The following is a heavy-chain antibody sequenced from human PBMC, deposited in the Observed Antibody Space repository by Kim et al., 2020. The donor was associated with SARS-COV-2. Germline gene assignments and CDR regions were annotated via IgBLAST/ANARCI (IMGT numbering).Heavy chain of an antibody. V-gene: IGHV3-23*01. CDR1: GFTFSSYA. D-gene: IGHD5-18*01. CDR3: AKETGSYGFGTEYDF. CDR2: ISGSADRI. Sequence: GGSLRLSCAASGFTFSSYAMSWVRQAPGKGLEWVSSISGSADRIRYADSVKGRFTISRDNFKNSMYLQLNSLRADDTAVYYCAKETGSYGFGTEYDFWGQGSLVTVSS. J-gene: IGHJ4*02.